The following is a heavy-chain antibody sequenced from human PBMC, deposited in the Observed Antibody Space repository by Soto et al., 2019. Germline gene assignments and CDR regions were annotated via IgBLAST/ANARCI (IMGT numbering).Heavy chain of an antibody. CDR2: FDPEDGET. CDR3: ATVSLGGDQLRLERRRIGDV. D-gene: IGHD1-1*01. V-gene: IGHV1-24*01. CDR1: GYTLTELS. J-gene: IGHJ6*04. Sequence: ASVKVSCKVSGYTLTELSMHWVRQAPGKGLEWMGGFDPEDGETIYAQKFQGRVTMTEDTSTDTAYMELSSLRSEDTAVYYCATVSLGGDQLRLERRRIGDVWGKGTTVTVSS.